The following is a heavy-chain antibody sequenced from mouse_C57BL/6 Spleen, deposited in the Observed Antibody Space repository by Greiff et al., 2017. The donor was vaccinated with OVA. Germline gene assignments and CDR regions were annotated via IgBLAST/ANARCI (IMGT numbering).Heavy chain of an antibody. Sequence: VQLQQSGPELVKPGASVKISCKASGYTFTDYYMNWVKQSHGKSLEWIGDINPNNGGTSYNQKFKGKATLTVDKSSSTAYMELRSLTSEDSAVYYCARGDGYPYYYAMDYWGQGTSVTVSS. D-gene: IGHD2-3*01. J-gene: IGHJ4*01. V-gene: IGHV1-26*01. CDR3: ARGDGYPYYYAMDY. CDR2: INPNNGGT. CDR1: GYTFTDYY.